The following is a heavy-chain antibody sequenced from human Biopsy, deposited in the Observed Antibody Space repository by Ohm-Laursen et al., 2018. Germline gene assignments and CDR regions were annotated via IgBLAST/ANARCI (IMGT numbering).Heavy chain of an antibody. CDR2: IKQDGSED. Sequence: SLRLSCAASGVTLSGYSMNWVRQAPGKGLEWVAMIKQDGSEDYYVDSVKGRFTISRDNAQKSLDLQLNSLRAEDTAVYYCVRGRSMDVWGQGTTVTVS. J-gene: IGHJ6*02. V-gene: IGHV3-7*01. CDR1: GVTLSGYS. CDR3: VRGRSMDV.